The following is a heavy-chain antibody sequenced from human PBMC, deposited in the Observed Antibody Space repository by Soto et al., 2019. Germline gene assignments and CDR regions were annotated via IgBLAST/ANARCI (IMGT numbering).Heavy chain of an antibody. J-gene: IGHJ4*02. CDR1: GYTFTSYA. D-gene: IGHD5-12*01. V-gene: IGHV1-3*01. Sequence: SSVKVSCKASGYTFTSYAVHWVRQAPGQRLEWMGWINAGNGNTKYSQKFQGRVTITRDTPASTAYMELSSLRSEDTAVYYCARSHVDIVATAKGFDYWGQGTLVTVSS. CDR2: INAGNGNT. CDR3: ARSHVDIVATAKGFDY.